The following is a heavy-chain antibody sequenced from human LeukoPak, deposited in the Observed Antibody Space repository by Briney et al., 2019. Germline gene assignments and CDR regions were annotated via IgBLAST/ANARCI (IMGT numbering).Heavy chain of an antibody. D-gene: IGHD6-13*01. CDR3: ARNQIPGIAAAGSYGMDV. CDR2: INAGNGNT. J-gene: IGHJ6*02. V-gene: IGHV1-3*01. Sequence: ASVKVSCKASGYTFTSHAMHWVRQAPGQRLEWMGWINAGNGNTKYSQKFQGRVTITRDTSASTAYMELSSLRSEDTAVYYCARNQIPGIAAAGSYGMDVWGQGTTVTVSS. CDR1: GYTFTSHA.